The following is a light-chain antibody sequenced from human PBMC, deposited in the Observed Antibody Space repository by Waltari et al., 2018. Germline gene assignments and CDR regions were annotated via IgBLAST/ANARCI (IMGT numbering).Light chain of an antibody. Sequence: DVVMTQSPLSLPVTLGQPASTSSWSCRSLVHRDGNTYLNWFHQRPGQSPRRPIYQVSNRDSGVPDRFSGSGSGTDFTLKISRVEAEDVGVYYCMQGTHWPRTFGQGTKVEIK. CDR3: MQGTHWPRT. CDR2: QVS. CDR1: RSLVHRDGNTY. V-gene: IGKV2-30*02. J-gene: IGKJ1*01.